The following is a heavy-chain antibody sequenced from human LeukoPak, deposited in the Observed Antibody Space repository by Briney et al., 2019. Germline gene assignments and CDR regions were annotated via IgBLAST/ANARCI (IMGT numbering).Heavy chain of an antibody. CDR1: GFTFSSYW. V-gene: IGHV3-7*05. CDR3: ARYRIVAHDY. D-gene: IGHD2/OR15-2a*01. J-gene: IGHJ4*02. Sequence: GSLRLSCAVSGFTFSSYWMSWVRQAPGKGLEWVANINQDGSEKYYVDSAKGRFTISRDNAKNSLYLQMNSLRAEDTAVYYCARYRIVAHDYWGQGTLVTVPS. CDR2: INQDGSEK.